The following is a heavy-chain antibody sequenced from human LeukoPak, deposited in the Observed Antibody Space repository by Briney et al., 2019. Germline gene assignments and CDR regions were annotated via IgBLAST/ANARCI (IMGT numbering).Heavy chain of an antibody. V-gene: IGHV4-38-2*02. CDR3: ARDEVGSGSFDY. J-gene: IGHJ4*02. D-gene: IGHD3-10*01. CDR1: GYSISSAYY. Sequence: PSETLSRTCAVSGYSISSAYYWGWVRQPPGQGLEWIGSVYHSGSTYYSPSLKSRATISVDTSKNQFSLKLSSVTAADTAVYYCARDEVGSGSFDYWGQGALVTVSS. CDR2: VYHSGST.